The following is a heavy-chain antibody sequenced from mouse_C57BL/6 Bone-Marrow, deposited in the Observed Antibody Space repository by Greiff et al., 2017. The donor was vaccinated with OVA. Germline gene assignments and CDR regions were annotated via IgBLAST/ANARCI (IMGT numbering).Heavy chain of an antibody. CDR1: GYTFTDYY. V-gene: IGHV1-26*01. D-gene: IGHD1-1*01. J-gene: IGHJ1*03. Sequence: EVQLQQSGPELVKPGASVKISCKASGYTFTDYYMNWVKQSHGKSLEWIGDINPNNGGTSYNQKFKGKATLTVDKSSSTAYMELRSLTSEDSAVYYCTPYYYGSRHWYFDVWGTGTTVTVSS. CDR2: INPNNGGT. CDR3: TPYYYGSRHWYFDV.